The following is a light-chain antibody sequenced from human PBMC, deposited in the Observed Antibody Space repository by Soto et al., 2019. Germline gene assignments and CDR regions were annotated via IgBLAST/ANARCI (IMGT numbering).Light chain of an antibody. CDR1: SSDIGGYNY. CDR2: DVT. J-gene: IGLJ1*01. V-gene: IGLV2-14*01. CDR3: SSYTSSSTPFL. Sequence: QSALTQPASVSGSPGQSITMSCTGISSDIGGYNYVSWYQQHPGKAPKLMIYDVTNRPSGVSNRFSGSKSGNTASLTISGLQAEDEADYYCSSYTSSSTPFLFGTGTKVTVL.